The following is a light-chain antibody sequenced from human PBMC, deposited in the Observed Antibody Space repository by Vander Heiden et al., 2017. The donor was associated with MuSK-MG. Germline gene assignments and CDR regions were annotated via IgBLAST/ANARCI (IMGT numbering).Light chain of an antibody. CDR2: GAS. CDR1: QSVSSN. J-gene: IGKJ2*01. Sequence: ELVMTQPPATLSVSPGERATLSCRASQSVSSNLAWYQQKPGQAPRLLIYGASTRATGIPARFSGSGSGTEFTLTISSLQSEDFAVYYCQQYNSWPPYTFGQGTKLXIK. CDR3: QQYNSWPPYT. V-gene: IGKV3-15*01.